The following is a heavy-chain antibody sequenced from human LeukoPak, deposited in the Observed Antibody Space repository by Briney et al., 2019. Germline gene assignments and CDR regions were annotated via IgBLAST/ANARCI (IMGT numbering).Heavy chain of an antibody. CDR3: VGPEGMDYFDY. Sequence: GSINYNPSLKSRVTTLVDTSRNQFSLKLSSVTAADTAVYYCVGPEGMDYFDYWGQGTLVTVSS. J-gene: IGHJ4*02. D-gene: IGHD6-13*01. CDR2: GSI. V-gene: IGHV4-4*09.